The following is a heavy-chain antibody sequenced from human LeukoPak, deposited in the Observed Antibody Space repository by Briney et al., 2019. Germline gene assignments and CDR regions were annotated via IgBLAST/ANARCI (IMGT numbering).Heavy chain of an antibody. CDR1: GGSISSYY. CDR2: IYYSGST. CDR3: ARRVEPVSGTGSFDS. J-gene: IGHJ4*02. V-gene: IGHV4-59*08. Sequence: PSETLSLTCTVSGGSISSYYWSWIRQPPGKGLEWIGYIYYSGSTNYNPSLKSRVTISVDTSKNQFSLKLSSVTAADTAVYFCARRVEPVSGTGSFDSWGQGTLVTVSS. D-gene: IGHD6-19*01.